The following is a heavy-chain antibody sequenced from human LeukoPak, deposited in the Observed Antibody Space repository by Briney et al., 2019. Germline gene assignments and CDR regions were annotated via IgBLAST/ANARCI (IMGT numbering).Heavy chain of an antibody. J-gene: IGHJ4*02. Sequence: GGSLRLSCSSSKFTFSNYWMSWVRQAPGKGLEWVSAISDSGGSAYYADSVKGRFTISRDNSKNTLYLQMNSLRAEDTAVYYCAKDRTGTTTLFDYWGQGTLVTVSS. CDR2: ISDSGGSA. D-gene: IGHD1-7*01. V-gene: IGHV3-23*01. CDR1: KFTFSNYW. CDR3: AKDRTGTTTLFDY.